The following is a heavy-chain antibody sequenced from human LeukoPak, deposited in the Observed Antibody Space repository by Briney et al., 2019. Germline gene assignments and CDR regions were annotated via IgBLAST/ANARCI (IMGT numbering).Heavy chain of an antibody. D-gene: IGHD4-17*01. Sequence: PSETLSLTCTVSGGSISSYYWSWIRQPPGKGLEWIGYIYYSGSTNYNPSLKSRVTISVDTSKKQFSLKLSSVTAADTAVYYCARSLSWEHGDYHCFDPWGQETLVTVSS. V-gene: IGHV4-59*12. CDR2: IYYSGST. CDR1: GGSISSYY. J-gene: IGHJ5*02. CDR3: ARSLSWEHGDYHCFDP.